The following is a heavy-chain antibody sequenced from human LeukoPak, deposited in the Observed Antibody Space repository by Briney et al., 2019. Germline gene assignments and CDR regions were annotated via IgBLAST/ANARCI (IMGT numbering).Heavy chain of an antibody. CDR3: AELGITMIGGV. CDR1: GFTFSSYE. D-gene: IGHD3-10*02. CDR2: ISSSGSTI. J-gene: IGHJ6*04. V-gene: IGHV3-48*03. Sequence: GGSLRLSCAASGFTFSSYEMNWFRQAPGKGLEWVSYISSSGSTIYYADSVKGRFTISRDNAKNSLYLQMNSLRAEDTAVYYCAELGITMIGGVWGKGTTVTISS.